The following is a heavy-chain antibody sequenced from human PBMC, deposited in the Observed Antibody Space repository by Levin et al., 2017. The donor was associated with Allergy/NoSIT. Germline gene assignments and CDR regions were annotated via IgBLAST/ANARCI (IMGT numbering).Heavy chain of an antibody. D-gene: IGHD4-11*01. J-gene: IGHJ4*02. V-gene: IGHV4-39*07. CDR1: GGSISSSSYY. Sequence: TSQTLSLTCTVSGGSISSSSYYWGWIRQPPGKGLEWIGSIYYSGSTYYNPSLKSRVTISVDTSKNQFSLKLSSVTAADTAVYYCARGDYSDYFDYWGQGTLVTVSS. CDR2: IYYSGST. CDR3: ARGDYSDYFDY.